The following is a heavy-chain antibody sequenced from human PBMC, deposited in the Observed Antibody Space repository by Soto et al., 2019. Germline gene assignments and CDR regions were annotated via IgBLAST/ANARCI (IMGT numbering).Heavy chain of an antibody. CDR2: IYYSGST. CDR1: GGSNSSYY. Sequence: SETLSLTCTVSGGSNSSYYWSWIRQPPGKGLEWIGYIYYSGSTNYNPSLKSRVTISVDTSKNQFSLKLSSVTAADTAVYYCARGLRFYDRCAFDIWGQGTMVTVSS. J-gene: IGHJ3*02. CDR3: ARGLRFYDRCAFDI. D-gene: IGHD3-3*01. V-gene: IGHV4-59*08.